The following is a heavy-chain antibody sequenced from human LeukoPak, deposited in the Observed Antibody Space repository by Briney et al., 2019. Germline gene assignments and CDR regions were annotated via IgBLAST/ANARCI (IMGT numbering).Heavy chain of an antibody. CDR3: AREALGARDFDY. V-gene: IGHV4-38-2*02. J-gene: IGHJ4*02. CDR1: GYSISSGYY. CDR2: IYHSGST. Sequence: SETLSLPCAVSGYSISSGYYWGWIRPPPGKGLEWIGSIYHSGSTYYNPSLKSRVTISVDTSKNQLSLKLSSVTAADTAVYYCAREALGARDFDYWGQGTLVTVSS. D-gene: IGHD3-16*01.